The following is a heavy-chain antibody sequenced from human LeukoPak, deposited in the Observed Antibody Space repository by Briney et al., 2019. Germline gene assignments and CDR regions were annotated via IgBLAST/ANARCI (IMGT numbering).Heavy chain of an antibody. J-gene: IGHJ4*02. CDR1: GFTFSSYA. D-gene: IGHD2-15*01. Sequence: GGSLRLSCAASGFTFSSYAMSWVRQAPGKGLEWVSAISDIGAATNYADSVKGRLTISRDNSKNTLYLQMNSLRAEDTAVYYCAKRSCSGGSCNFDYWGQGTLVTDSS. V-gene: IGHV3-23*01. CDR2: ISDIGAAT. CDR3: AKRSCSGGSCNFDY.